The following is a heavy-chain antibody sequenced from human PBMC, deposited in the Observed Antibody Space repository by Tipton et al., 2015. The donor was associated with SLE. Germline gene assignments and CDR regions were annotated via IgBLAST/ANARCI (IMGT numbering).Heavy chain of an antibody. J-gene: IGHJ4*02. CDR2: ISGSGGST. D-gene: IGHD1-26*01. CDR3: AKDPRDSGSYYWAYFDY. Sequence: SLRLSCAASGFTFDDYAMSWVRQAPGKGLEWVSAISGSGGSTYYADSVKGRFTISRDNSKNTLYLQMNSLRAEDTAVYYCAKDPRDSGSYYWAYFDYWGQGTLVTVSS. CDR1: GFTFDDYA. V-gene: IGHV3-23*01.